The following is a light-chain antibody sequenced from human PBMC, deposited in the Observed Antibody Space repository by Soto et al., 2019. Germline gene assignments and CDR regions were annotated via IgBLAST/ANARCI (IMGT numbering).Light chain of an antibody. V-gene: IGKV3-11*01. CDR2: DAS. CDR1: QNIGTY. J-gene: IGKJ1*01. CDR3: QQRSNWPGT. Sequence: EIVLTQSPATLSLSPGGGATLSCRASQNIGTYLAWYQQKPGQAPRLLIYDASNRATGIPARFSGSGSGTDFTLTISSLEPEDFAVYYCQQRSNWPGTVGQGTKVDI.